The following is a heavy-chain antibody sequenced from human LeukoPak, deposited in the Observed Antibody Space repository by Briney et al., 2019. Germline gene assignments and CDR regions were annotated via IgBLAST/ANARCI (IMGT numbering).Heavy chain of an antibody. D-gene: IGHD3-16*01. Sequence: SQTLSLTCAISGDSVSRNSVAWNWIRQSPSRGLEWLGRTYHRFKWYNDYAVSVESRITINPDTSKNQFSLQLNSVTPEDTAVYYCARDHLWGFDHWGQGTLVTVSS. V-gene: IGHV6-1*01. CDR1: GDSVSRNSVA. CDR2: TYHRFKWYN. J-gene: IGHJ4*02. CDR3: ARDHLWGFDH.